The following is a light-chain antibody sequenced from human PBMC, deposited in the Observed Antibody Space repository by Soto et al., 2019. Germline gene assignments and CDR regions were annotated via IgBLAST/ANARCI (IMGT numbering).Light chain of an antibody. Sequence: EIVMTHSPTTLSVSPGSRATLSCRASQSVSRNLAWYQQKPGQAPRLLIYGASTRATGIPARFSGSGSGTELTLTISSLQSEDFAVYYCQQYNNWPITFGQGTRLEI. CDR1: QSVSRN. CDR3: QQYNNWPIT. V-gene: IGKV3-15*01. CDR2: GAS. J-gene: IGKJ5*01.